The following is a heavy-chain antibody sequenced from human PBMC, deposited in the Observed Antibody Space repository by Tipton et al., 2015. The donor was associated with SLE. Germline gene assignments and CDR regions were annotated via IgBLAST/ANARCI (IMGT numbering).Heavy chain of an antibody. V-gene: IGHV4-31*03. CDR2: IYYSGST. J-gene: IGHJ4*02. CDR1: GGSISSGGYY. Sequence: TLSLTCTVSGGSISSGGYYWSWIRQHPGKGLEWIGYIYYSGSTYYNPSLKSRVTISVDTSKNQFSLKLSSVTAADTAVYYCARCHDVDTAMAYWGQGTLVTVSS. CDR3: ARCHDVDTAMAY. D-gene: IGHD5-18*01.